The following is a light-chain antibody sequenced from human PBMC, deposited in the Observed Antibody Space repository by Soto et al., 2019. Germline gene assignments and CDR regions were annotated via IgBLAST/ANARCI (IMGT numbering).Light chain of an antibody. V-gene: IGLV2-23*01. CDR3: CSYAGSRTYV. J-gene: IGLJ1*01. Sequence: QSALTQPASVSGSPGQSITISCTGTSSDVGSYNLVSWYQQHPGKAPKLMIYEDSQRPSGVSNRFSGSKSGNTASLIISGLQAEDEADYYCCSYAGSRTYVFGTGTKLTVL. CDR2: EDS. CDR1: SSDVGSYNL.